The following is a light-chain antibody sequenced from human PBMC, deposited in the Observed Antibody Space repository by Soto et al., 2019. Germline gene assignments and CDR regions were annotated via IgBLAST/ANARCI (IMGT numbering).Light chain of an antibody. CDR2: GIY. CDR1: QSVRSS. J-gene: IGKJ1*01. Sequence: EIGMTQSPVTLSVTQGERATLFCRASQSVRSSLAWYQQKPGQAPRLLMYGIYTRAPGIPARFSGSGSGTEFTLTISSLQSEDFAVYYCHQYDGWPRTFGEGTKVDIK. V-gene: IGKV3D-15*01. CDR3: HQYDGWPRT.